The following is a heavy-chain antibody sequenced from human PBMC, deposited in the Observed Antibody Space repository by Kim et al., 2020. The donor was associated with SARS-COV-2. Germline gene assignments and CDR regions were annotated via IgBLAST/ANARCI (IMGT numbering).Heavy chain of an antibody. J-gene: IGHJ4*02. CDR3: ARIPYYYDSSGYYGYFDY. CDR1: GGSISSYY. D-gene: IGHD3-22*01. CDR2: IYYSGST. V-gene: IGHV4-59*01. Sequence: SETLSLTCTVSGGSISSYYWSWIRQPPGKGLEWIGYIYYSGSTNYNPSLKSRVTISVDTSKNQFSLKLSSVTAADTAVYYCARIPYYYDSSGYYGYFDYWGQGTLVTVSS.